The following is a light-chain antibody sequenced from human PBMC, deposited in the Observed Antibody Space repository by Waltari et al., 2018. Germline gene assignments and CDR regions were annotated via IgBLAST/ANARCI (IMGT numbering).Light chain of an antibody. CDR3: QQYGSSPKT. V-gene: IGKV3-20*01. CDR2: SAS. J-gene: IGKJ1*01. CDR1: QSVSSSY. Sequence: EIVLTQSPGTMALSPGGRTTLSCSASQSVSSSYLAWYQQKPGQAPRLLIYSASRRATGIPDRFSGSGSGTDFTLTISRLEPEDFGVYYCQQYGSSPKTLGQGTKVEIK.